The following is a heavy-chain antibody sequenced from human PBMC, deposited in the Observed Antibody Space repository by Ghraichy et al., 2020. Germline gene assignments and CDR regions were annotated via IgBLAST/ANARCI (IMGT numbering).Heavy chain of an antibody. V-gene: IGHV3-15*01. CDR3: ARAVRKNYYLLYTVDV. CDR1: GFTFNKAW. Sequence: GGSLRLSCAGSGFTFNKAWMTWVRQGPGKGLEWVGRIKSRSDGGTTDYAAPVKGRFTITRDDSKNTVYLQMNSLKTEDTAVYYCARAVRKNYYLLYTVDVWGQGTTVNVSS. CDR2: IKSRSDGGTT. J-gene: IGHJ6*02. D-gene: IGHD1-26*01.